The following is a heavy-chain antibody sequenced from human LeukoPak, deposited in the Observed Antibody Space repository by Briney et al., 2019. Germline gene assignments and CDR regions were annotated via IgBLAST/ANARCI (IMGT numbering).Heavy chain of an antibody. CDR1: GFTFSNYA. CDR2: ISDDGSRQ. D-gene: IGHD3-10*01. J-gene: IGHJ4*02. V-gene: IGHV3-30-3*01. Sequence: AGGSLRLSCAATGFTFSNYAIHWGRQAPGKGLEWVAFISDDGSRQHYADAVKRRFTISRDNSNNTLNLQMNSLRAEDTAVYYCVKDRTGTYTLDYWGQGTLVTVSS. CDR3: VKDRTGTYTLDY.